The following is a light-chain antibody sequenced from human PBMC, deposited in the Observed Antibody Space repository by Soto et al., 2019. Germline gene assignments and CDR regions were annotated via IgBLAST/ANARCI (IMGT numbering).Light chain of an antibody. CDR2: DVS. Sequence: QSALTQPASVSGSPGQSITIPCSGTSSDVGSYNVVSWYQQHPGKAPKLVIYDVSNLPSGVSPRFSGAKSGNTASLTIAGLQAEDEADYYCSSYTRRSTYVFGTGTKLTVL. V-gene: IGLV2-14*03. CDR3: SSYTRRSTYV. J-gene: IGLJ1*01. CDR1: SSDVGSYNV.